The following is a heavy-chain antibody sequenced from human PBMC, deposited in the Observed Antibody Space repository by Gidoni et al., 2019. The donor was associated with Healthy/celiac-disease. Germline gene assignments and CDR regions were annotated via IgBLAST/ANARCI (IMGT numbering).Heavy chain of an antibody. V-gene: IGHV3-23*01. CDR2: ISGSGGST. Sequence: EVQLLVSGGGLVQPVGSLRLSCTAAGFTFRRYAMCCVRQAPGKGLEWVSAISGSGGSTYYEDSVKGRFTISRDNSKNTLYLQMNSLRAEDTAVYYCAKQKEQLPRRWYFDLWGRGTLVTVSS. CDR3: AKQKEQLPRRWYFDL. J-gene: IGHJ2*01. CDR1: GFTFRRYA. D-gene: IGHD2-2*01.